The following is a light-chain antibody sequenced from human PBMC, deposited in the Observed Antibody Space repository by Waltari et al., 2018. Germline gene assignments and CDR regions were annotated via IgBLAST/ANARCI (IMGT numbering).Light chain of an antibody. J-gene: IGKJ4*01. CDR3: QQYGSSPVT. CDR2: GVS. V-gene: IGKV3-20*01. Sequence: EIVLTQSPGTLSLSPGERATLSCRASQSVSSSSLAWSQQKRGQAPRLLIHGVSSRATGIPDRFSGSWSGTDFTLTVSRLEPEDFAVYYCQQYGSSPVTFGGGTKVEIK. CDR1: QSVSSSS.